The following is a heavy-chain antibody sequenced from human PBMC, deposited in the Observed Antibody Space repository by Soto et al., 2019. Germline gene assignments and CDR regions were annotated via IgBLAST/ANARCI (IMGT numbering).Heavy chain of an antibody. CDR1: GMIVSINY. D-gene: IGHD3-10*01. V-gene: IGHV3-53*02. Sequence: EVQLVETGGGLIQPGGSLTLSCAASGMIVSINYMSWVRQAPGKGLEWVAIIYSGDATHNAGSVKGRFTISRDSSKNTVSLQMNTLRVEDTAIYYCARVAFRGQFGNLSTFDPWGQGTLVTVSS. CDR2: IYSGDAT. CDR3: ARVAFRGQFGNLSTFDP. J-gene: IGHJ5*02.